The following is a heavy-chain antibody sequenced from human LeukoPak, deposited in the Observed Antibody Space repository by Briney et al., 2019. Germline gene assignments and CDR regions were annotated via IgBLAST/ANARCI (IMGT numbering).Heavy chain of an antibody. D-gene: IGHD6-19*01. V-gene: IGHV2-70*11. CDR1: GFSLSTSGMC. J-gene: IGHJ4*02. CDR2: IDWDDDK. CDR3: ARTLAVAGGIGSDY. Sequence: SGPTLVNPTQTLTLTCTFSGFSLSTSGMCVSWVRQPPGKALEWLSRIDWDDDKYYSTSLKTRLTISKDTSKNQVVLTMTNMDPVDTATYYCARTLAVAGGIGSDYWGQGTLVTVSS.